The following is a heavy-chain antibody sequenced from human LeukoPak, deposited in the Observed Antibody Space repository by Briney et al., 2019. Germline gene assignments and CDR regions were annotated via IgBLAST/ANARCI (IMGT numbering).Heavy chain of an antibody. CDR3: ARDSSRAGFDP. CDR2: INHSGCT. V-gene: IGHV4-34*01. Sequence: PSETLSLTCAVYGGSFSGYYWSWIRQPPGKGLEWIGEINHSGCTNYNPSLKSRVTISVDTSKNQFSLKLSSVTAADTAVYYCARDSSRAGFDPWGQGTLVTVSS. CDR1: GGSFSGYY. D-gene: IGHD2-15*01. J-gene: IGHJ5*02.